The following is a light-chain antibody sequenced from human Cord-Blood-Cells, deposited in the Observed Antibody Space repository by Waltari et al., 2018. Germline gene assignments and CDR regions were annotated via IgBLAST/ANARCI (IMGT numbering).Light chain of an antibody. CDR3: MKGTHWPWT. CDR2: KVS. CDR1: QSLVHSDGNTY. Sequence: DVVMTQSPLSLPVTLGQPASISCRSSQSLVHSDGNTYLNWFQQRPGQSPRRLIYKVSNRDSGVPNRCSGSGSGTDFTLKISRVAAEDVGVYCCMKGTHWPWTFGQGTKVEIK. J-gene: IGKJ1*01. V-gene: IGKV2-30*02.